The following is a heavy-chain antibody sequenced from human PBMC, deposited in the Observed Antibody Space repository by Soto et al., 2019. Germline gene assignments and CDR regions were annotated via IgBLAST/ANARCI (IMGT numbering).Heavy chain of an antibody. Sequence: GESLKISCKGSGYSFTSYWIGWVRQMPGKGLEWMGIIYPGDSDTRYSPSFQGQVTISADKSISTTYLQWSSLMASDTAMYYCASPSVAATGDFDYWGLGTLVTVSS. CDR2: IYPGDSDT. CDR1: GYSFTSYW. D-gene: IGHD6-19*01. V-gene: IGHV5-51*01. J-gene: IGHJ4*02. CDR3: ASPSVAATGDFDY.